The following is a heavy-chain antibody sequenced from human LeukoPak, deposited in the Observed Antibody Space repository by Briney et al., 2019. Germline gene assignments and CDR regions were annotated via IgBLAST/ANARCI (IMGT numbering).Heavy chain of an antibody. CDR1: GFTFTTYG. V-gene: IGHV3-30*03. Sequence: PGGSLRLSCAVSGFTFTTYGMHWVRQAPGKGLEWVALISFDGSEKYYADSGKGRFTLSRDNEKNAVCLQLNSLRAEDPAVYYCARGDDYSTFAYSGQGTLVTVSS. J-gene: IGHJ4*02. CDR3: ARGDDYSTFAY. D-gene: IGHD4-11*01. CDR2: ISFDGSEK.